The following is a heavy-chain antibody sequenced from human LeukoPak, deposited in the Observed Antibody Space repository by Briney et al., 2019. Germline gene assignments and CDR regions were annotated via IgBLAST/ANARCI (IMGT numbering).Heavy chain of an antibody. CDR2: IWYDGSNK. J-gene: IGHJ4*02. V-gene: IGHV3-33*01. Sequence: GGSLRLSCAASGFTFSSYGIHWVRQAPGKGLEWVAVIWYDGSNKYYADSVKGRFTSSRDNSKNTLYLQMNSLRAEDTAVYYCASPIAVAGIAPNAGFDYWGQGTLVTVSS. CDR3: ASPIAVAGIAPNAGFDY. CDR1: GFTFSSYG. D-gene: IGHD6-19*01.